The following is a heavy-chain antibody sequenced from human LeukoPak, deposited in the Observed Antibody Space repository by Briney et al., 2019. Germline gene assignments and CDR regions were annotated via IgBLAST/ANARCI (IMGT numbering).Heavy chain of an antibody. V-gene: IGHV3-23*01. CDR1: GFTFSSSA. D-gene: IGHD3-3*01. CDR2: ISGSGGST. CDR3: AKDSLYDFWSGYYETGDYYYMDV. Sequence: GGSLRLSCAASGFTFSSSAMSWVRQAPGKGLEWVSAISGSGGSTYYADSVKGRFTISRDNSKNTLYLQMNSLRAEDTAVYYCAKDSLYDFWSGYYETGDYYYMDVWGKGTTVTVSS. J-gene: IGHJ6*03.